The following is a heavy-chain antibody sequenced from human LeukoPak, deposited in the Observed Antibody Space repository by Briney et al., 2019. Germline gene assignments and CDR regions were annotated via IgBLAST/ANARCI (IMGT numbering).Heavy chain of an antibody. CDR1: GFPFSVYW. V-gene: IGHV3-7*01. J-gene: IGHJ4*02. CDR3: ARVGTAEGTLEDY. D-gene: IGHD6-13*01. CDR2: IKNDGSEK. Sequence: GESLRLSCAASGFPFSVYWMSWVRPPPGRGMEWVANIKNDGSEKYYVDSVKGRFTISRDNAKNSLYLQMNSLRAEDTAVYYCARVGTAEGTLEDYWGQGTLVTVSS.